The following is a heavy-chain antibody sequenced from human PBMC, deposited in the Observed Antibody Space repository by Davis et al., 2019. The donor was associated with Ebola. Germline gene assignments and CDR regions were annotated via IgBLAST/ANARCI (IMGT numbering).Heavy chain of an antibody. J-gene: IGHJ4*02. CDR1: GFTFSYYG. CDR2: ISSDGSNE. Sequence: GGSLRLSCAASGFTFSYYGLHWVRQAPGKGLEWVAVISSDGSNEYYADSVKGRFTISRDNSKNTLYLQMNSLRPEDTAVYYCAKDVGSLAVRLIDYWGQGTLVTVSS. D-gene: IGHD6-6*01. CDR3: AKDVGSLAVRLIDY. V-gene: IGHV3-30*18.